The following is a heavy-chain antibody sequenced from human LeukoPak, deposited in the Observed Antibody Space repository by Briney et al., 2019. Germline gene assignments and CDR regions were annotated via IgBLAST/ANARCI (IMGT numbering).Heavy chain of an antibody. V-gene: IGHV4-59*12. J-gene: IGHJ4*02. CDR2: IYNSGST. CDR3: ARDPQLGPFDY. D-gene: IGHD6-6*01. CDR1: GGSISSYY. Sequence: SETLSLTCTVSGGSISSYYWSWIRQPPGKGLECIGYIYNSGSTNYNPPLKSRVSISVDTSKNQFSLKLSSVTAADTAVYYCARDPQLGPFDYWGQGTLVTVSS.